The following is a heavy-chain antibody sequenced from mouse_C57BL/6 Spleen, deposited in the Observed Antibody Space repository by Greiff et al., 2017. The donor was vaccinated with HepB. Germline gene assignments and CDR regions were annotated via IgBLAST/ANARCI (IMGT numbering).Heavy chain of an antibody. V-gene: IGHV1-69*01. Sequence: QVQLQQPGAELVMPGASVKLSCKASGYTFTSYWMHWVKQRPGQGLEWIGEIDPSDSYTNYNQKFKGKSTLTVDKSSSTAYMQLSSLTSEDSAVYYCARSSYDYGSSYYFDYWGQGTTLTVSS. CDR1: GYTFTSYW. J-gene: IGHJ2*01. D-gene: IGHD1-1*01. CDR2: IDPSDSYT. CDR3: ARSSYDYGSSYYFDY.